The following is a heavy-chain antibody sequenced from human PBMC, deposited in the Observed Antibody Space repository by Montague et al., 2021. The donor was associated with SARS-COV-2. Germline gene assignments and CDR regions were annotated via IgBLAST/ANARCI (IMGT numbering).Heavy chain of an antibody. D-gene: IGHD6-13*01. CDR1: GDSITNTRYF. V-gene: IGHV4-39*07. Sequence: SETLSLTCNVSGDSITNTRYFWGWIRQPPGKGLEWIGEITHSGSTNYNPSLKSRVTISLDTSTNQFSLKLSSVTAADTAVYYCARGRYSSSWYGTKYYFDYWGQGTLVTVSS. CDR3: ARGRYSSSWYGTKYYFDY. CDR2: ITHSGST. J-gene: IGHJ4*02.